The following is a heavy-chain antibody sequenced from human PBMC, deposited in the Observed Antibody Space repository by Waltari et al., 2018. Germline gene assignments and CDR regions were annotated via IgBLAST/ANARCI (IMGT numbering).Heavy chain of an antibody. CDR2: IVPDNGNT. CDR3: ARGRGDGWNVNTFDI. D-gene: IGHD1-1*01. V-gene: IGHV1-69*04. J-gene: IGHJ3*02. CDR1: GGTFSTYS. Sequence: QVQLVQSGAEMKKPGSSVKVSCKASGGTFSTYSVSWVRQAPGQGLEWLGRIVPDNGNTNFVQKLGGRFTITVDRSTTTAYMQLSRLRFEDTAMYFCARGRGDGWNVNTFDIWGQGTMVTVSA.